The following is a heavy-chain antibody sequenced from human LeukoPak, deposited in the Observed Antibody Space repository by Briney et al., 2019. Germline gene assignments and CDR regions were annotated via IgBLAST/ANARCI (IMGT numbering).Heavy chain of an antibody. CDR1: GYTFTSYD. CDR2: MNPNSGNT. D-gene: IGHD3-10*01. Sequence: ASVRVSCKASGYTFTSYDINWVRQATGQGLEWMGWMNPNSGNTGYAQRFLGRVTMTRNTSISTAYMELTSLSSEDTAVYFRARGHTVIRGIIWIRGFDPWGQGTLVTVST. CDR3: ARGHTVIRGIIWIRGFDP. J-gene: IGHJ5*02. V-gene: IGHV1-8*01.